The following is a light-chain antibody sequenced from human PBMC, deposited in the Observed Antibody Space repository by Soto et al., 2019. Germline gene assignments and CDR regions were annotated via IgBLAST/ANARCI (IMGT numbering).Light chain of an antibody. J-gene: IGKJ1*01. CDR2: AAS. CDR1: QGISNY. Sequence: DIQMTQSPSSLSASVGDRVTITCRASQGISNYLAWYQQKPGKVPKLLIYAASTLQSGVPSRFSGSGSATDFTLTIGSLQPEDVSTYYCQKYNSAARTCGQGTKVEIK. V-gene: IGKV1-27*01. CDR3: QKYNSAART.